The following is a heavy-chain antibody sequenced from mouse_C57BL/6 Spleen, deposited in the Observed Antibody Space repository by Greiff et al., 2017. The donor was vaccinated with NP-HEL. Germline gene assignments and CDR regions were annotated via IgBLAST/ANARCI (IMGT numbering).Heavy chain of an antibody. V-gene: IGHV14-4*01. CDR2: IDPENGDT. Sequence: EVQLQQSGAELVRPGASVKLSCTASGFNIQDDYMHWVKQRPEQGLEWIGWIDPENGDTEYASKFQGKATITADTSSNTAYLQLSSLTSEDTAVYYCTIHYYGSSPWVAYWGQGTLVTVSA. J-gene: IGHJ3*01. CDR1: GFNIQDDY. D-gene: IGHD1-1*01. CDR3: TIHYYGSSPWVAY.